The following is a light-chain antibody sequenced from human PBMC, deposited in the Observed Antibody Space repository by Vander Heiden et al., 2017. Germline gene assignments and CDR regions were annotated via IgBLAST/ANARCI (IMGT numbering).Light chain of an antibody. V-gene: IGLV6-57*01. J-gene: IGLJ3*02. CDR3: QSYDSSNHWV. CDR1: TATITNNY. Sequence: NFMLTQPHSVSGSPRKAVTISCTRSTATITNNYVQWYQQRPGSSPTTVIYEDKSRPSGVPDRFSGSLDTSSNSASLTISGLKTEDEADYYCQSYDSSNHWVFGGGTKLTVL. CDR2: EDK.